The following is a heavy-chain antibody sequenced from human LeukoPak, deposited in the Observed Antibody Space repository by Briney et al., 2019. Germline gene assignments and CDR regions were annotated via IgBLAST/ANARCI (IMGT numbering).Heavy chain of an antibody. V-gene: IGHV1-18*01. J-gene: IGHJ4*02. CDR1: GYTFTSYG. CDR2: ISAYNGNT. CDR3: ARGLDYYLSAGFDY. D-gene: IGHD3-10*01. Sequence: ASVKVSFKASGYTFTSYGISWVRQAPGQGLEWMGWISAYNGNTNYAQKLQGRVTMTTDTSTSTAYMELRSLRSDDTAVYYCARGLDYYLSAGFDYWGQGTLVTVSS.